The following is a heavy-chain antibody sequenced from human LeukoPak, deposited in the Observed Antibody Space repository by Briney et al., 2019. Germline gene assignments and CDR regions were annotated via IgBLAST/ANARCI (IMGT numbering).Heavy chain of an antibody. CDR1: GFTFDDYD. D-gene: IGHD4-23*01. J-gene: IGHJ6*03. V-gene: IGHV3-30*02. Sequence: GGSLRLSCAASGFTFDDYDMSWVRQVPGKGLEWVAFIRYDGSNKYYADSVKGRFTISRDNSKNTLYLQMNSLRAEARLYYCAKDWGGNSDYYYMDVWGKGTTVTVSS. CDR3: AKDWGGNSDYYYMDV. CDR2: IRYDGSNK.